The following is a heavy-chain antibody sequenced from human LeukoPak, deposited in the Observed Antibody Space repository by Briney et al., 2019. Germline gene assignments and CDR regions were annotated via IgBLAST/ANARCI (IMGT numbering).Heavy chain of an antibody. CDR2: ISYDGSNK. CDR3: AKAPTTVTPIDY. Sequence: PGGSLRLSCAASGFTLSSYGMHWVRQAPGKGLEWVAVISYDGSNKYYADSVKGRFTISRDNSKNTLYLQMNSLRAEDTAVYYCAKAPTTVTPIDYWGQGTLVTVSS. D-gene: IGHD4-17*01. J-gene: IGHJ4*02. V-gene: IGHV3-30*18. CDR1: GFTLSSYG.